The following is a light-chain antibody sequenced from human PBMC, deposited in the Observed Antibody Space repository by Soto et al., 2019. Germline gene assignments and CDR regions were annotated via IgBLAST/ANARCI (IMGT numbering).Light chain of an antibody. Sequence: QSALTQPASVSGSPGQWITISCTGSSSDVGSYDRVSWYQQYPGKAPTLMIYEVNKRPSGISNRFSGSKSGNTASLTISGLRTEDEADYYCCSYAGGTSVVFGGGTKLTVL. V-gene: IGLV2-23*02. CDR3: CSYAGGTSVV. CDR1: SSDVGSYDR. CDR2: EVN. J-gene: IGLJ2*01.